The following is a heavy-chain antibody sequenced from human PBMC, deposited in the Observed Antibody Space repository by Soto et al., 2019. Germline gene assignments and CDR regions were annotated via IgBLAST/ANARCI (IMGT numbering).Heavy chain of an antibody. CDR1: GGSISSSSYY. V-gene: IGHV4-39*01. D-gene: IGHD3-9*01. Sequence: SETLSLTCTVSGGSISSSSYYWGWIRRPPGKGLEWIGSIYYSGSTYYNPSLKSRVTISVDTSKNQFSLKLSSVTAADTAVYYCARHYYDILTGYSRNNWFDPWGQGTLVTVSS. CDR3: ARHYYDILTGYSRNNWFDP. J-gene: IGHJ5*02. CDR2: IYYSGST.